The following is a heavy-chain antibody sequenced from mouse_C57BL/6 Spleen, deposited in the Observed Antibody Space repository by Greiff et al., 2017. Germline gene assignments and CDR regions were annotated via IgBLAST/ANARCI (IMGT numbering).Heavy chain of an antibody. CDR2: IYPGDGDT. CDR1: GYAFSSSW. D-gene: IGHD3-2*02. J-gene: IGHJ3*01. V-gene: IGHV1-82*01. Sequence: QVQLKQSGPELVKPGASVKISCKASGYAFSSSWMNWVKQRPGKGLEWIGRIYPGDGDTNYNGKFKGKATLTADKSSSTAYMQLSSLTSEDSAVYFCARRLDSSGYGFAYWGQGTLVTVSA. CDR3: ARRLDSSGYGFAY.